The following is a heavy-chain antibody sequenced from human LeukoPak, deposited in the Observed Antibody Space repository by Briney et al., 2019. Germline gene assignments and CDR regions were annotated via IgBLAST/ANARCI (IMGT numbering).Heavy chain of an antibody. CDR1: GFTFSSYS. D-gene: IGHD2-2*01. CDR3: ARWAVPAATFDY. CDR2: ISSSSSYI. Sequence: GGSLRLSCAASGFTFSSYSMNWVRQAPGKGLEWVSSISSSSSYIYYADSVKGRFTIPRDNAKNSLYLQMNSLRAEDTAVYYCARWAVPAATFDYWGQGTLVTVSS. V-gene: IGHV3-21*04. J-gene: IGHJ4*02.